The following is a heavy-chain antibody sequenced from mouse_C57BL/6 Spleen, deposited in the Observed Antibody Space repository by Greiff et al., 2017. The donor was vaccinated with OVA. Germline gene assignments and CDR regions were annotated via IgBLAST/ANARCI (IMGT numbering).Heavy chain of an antibody. J-gene: IGHJ2*01. D-gene: IGHD2-4*01. CDR2: INPNNGGT. V-gene: IGHV1-26*01. Sequence: EVQLQQSGPELVKPGASVKISCKASGYTFTDYYMNWVKQSHGKSLEWIGDINPNNGGTSYNQKFKGKATLTVDKSSSTAYMELRSLTSEDSAVYYCARSRDYDDYFDYWGQGTTLTVSS. CDR3: ARSRDYDDYFDY. CDR1: GYTFTDYY.